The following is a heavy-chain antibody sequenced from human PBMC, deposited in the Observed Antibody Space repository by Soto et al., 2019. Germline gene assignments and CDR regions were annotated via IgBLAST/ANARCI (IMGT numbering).Heavy chain of an antibody. V-gene: IGHV1-8*01. Sequence: QVQLVQSGAEVKKPGASVKVSCKASGYTFTSYDINWVRQATGQGLEWMGWMNPNSGNTGYAQKFQGRVTMTRNTSISTAYMELSSLRSEDTAVYYCARERCLMTTNYYYYYGMDVWGQGTTVTVSS. CDR2: MNPNSGNT. CDR1: GYTFTSYD. J-gene: IGHJ6*02. CDR3: ARERCLMTTNYYYYYGMDV. D-gene: IGHD3-16*01.